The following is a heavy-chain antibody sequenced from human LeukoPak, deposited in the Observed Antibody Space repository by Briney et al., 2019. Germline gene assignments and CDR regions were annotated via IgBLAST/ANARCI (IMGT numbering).Heavy chain of an antibody. J-gene: IGHJ4*02. D-gene: IGHD2-2*01. CDR3: ARANALYCSSTSCLFDY. V-gene: IGHV1-2*04. CDR1: GYTFTGYY. CDR2: INPNSGGT. Sequence: ASVKVSCKASGYTFTGYYMHWVGQAPGQGREGMGGINPNSGGTYSAQKFQGWVTMTRDTSISTAYMELSRLTSDDTAVYYCARANALYCSSTSCLFDYWGQGTLVTVSS.